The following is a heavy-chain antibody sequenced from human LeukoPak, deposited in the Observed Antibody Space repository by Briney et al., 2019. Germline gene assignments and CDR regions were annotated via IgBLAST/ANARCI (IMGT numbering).Heavy chain of an antibody. J-gene: IGHJ4*02. V-gene: IGHV4-4*07. D-gene: IGHD4-17*01. CDR3: ARDSGYGDSYYFDY. CDR1: GVSISSYY. CDR2: IYTSGST. Sequence: SETLSLTCTVSGVSISSYYWSWIRQPAGKGLEWIGRIYTSGSTNYNPSLKSRVTISVDTSKNQFSLKLSSVTAADTAVYYCARDSGYGDSYYFDYWGQGTLVTVSS.